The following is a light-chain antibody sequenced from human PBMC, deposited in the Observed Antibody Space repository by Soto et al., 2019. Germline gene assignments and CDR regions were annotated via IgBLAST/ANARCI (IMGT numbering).Light chain of an antibody. CDR1: QSFXSKY. CDR3: QQYGYASWT. Sequence: EIELTQSPCSLSLSPGERATLSCRASQSFXSKYLAWYQQKPGQAPSLLXVRASSMETGRPDRLSGSGSATDFTLTISRLEPGDFAAYYFQQYGYASWTFGQGTKVDI. J-gene: IGKJ1*01. V-gene: IGKV3-20*01. CDR2: RAS.